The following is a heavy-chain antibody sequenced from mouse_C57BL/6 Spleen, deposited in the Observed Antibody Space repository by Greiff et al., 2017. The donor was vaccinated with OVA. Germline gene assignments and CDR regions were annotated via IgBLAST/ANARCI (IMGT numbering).Heavy chain of an antibody. J-gene: IGHJ4*01. V-gene: IGHV2-2*01. Sequence: VQLQQSGPGLVQPSQSLSITCTVSGFSLTSYGVHWFRQSPGKGLEWLGVIWSGGSTDYNAAFISRLSISKDNSKSQVFFKMNSLQADDTAIYYCARRGMVTTHYAMDYWGQGTSVTVSS. CDR3: ARRGMVTTHYAMDY. CDR2: IWSGGST. CDR1: GFSLTSYG. D-gene: IGHD2-2*01.